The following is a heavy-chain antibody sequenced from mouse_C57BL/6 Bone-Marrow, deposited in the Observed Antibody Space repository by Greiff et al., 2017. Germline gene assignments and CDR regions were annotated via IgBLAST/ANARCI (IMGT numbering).Heavy chain of an antibody. Sequence: EVQGVESGGGLVKPGGSLKLSCAASGFTFSSYTMSWVRQTPEKRLEWVATISGGGGNTYYPDSVKGRFIISRDNAKNTLYLQMSSLRSEDTALYYCARRFPFDYWGQGTTLTVSS. CDR1: GFTFSSYT. J-gene: IGHJ2*01. CDR2: ISGGGGNT. V-gene: IGHV5-9*01. CDR3: ARRFPFDY.